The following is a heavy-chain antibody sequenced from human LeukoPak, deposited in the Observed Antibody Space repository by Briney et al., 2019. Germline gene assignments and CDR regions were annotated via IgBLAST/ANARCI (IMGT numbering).Heavy chain of an antibody. Sequence: PGGSLRLSCAASGFTFSSYEMNWVRQAPGEGLEWVSYIISSGSTIYYADSVKGRFTISRDNAKNSLYLQMNSLRAEDTAVYYGARDCSTSCYAAEDFDYWGQGTLVTVSS. CDR2: IISSGSTI. CDR1: GFTFSSYE. V-gene: IGHV3-48*03. D-gene: IGHD2-2*01. J-gene: IGHJ4*02. CDR3: ARDCSTSCYAAEDFDY.